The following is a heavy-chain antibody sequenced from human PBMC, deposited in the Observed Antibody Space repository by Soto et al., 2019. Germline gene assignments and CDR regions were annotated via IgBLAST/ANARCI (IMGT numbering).Heavy chain of an antibody. Sequence: QVQLVQSGGEVRKPGASVKVSCKTSGYTFTNNGINWVRQAPGQGLEWMGWISGYNANTKYAQKFQGRVTLTTDTLTSTAFMELRSLRSDDTGVFYCARGSTPYNMDVWGQGTTVTVSS. CDR3: ARGSTPYNMDV. D-gene: IGHD1-1*01. J-gene: IGHJ6*02. CDR2: ISGYNANT. CDR1: GYTFTNNG. V-gene: IGHV1-18*04.